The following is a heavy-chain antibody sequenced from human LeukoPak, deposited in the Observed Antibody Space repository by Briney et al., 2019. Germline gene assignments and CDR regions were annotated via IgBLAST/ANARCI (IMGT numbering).Heavy chain of an antibody. J-gene: IGHJ4*02. Sequence: GGPLRLPCAASGFPFSSYPVRWVRQAPGEGLEGLSAISGCGGSTYYGHSVEGRFPISRENSKNTLYLKMHTLSRGDTAVYYFAKVTSGDPRRKWACDYWGQGTMVTVSS. D-gene: IGHD3-16*01. CDR1: GFPFSSYP. V-gene: IGHV3-23*01. CDR2: ISGCGGST. CDR3: AKVTSGDPRRKWACDY.